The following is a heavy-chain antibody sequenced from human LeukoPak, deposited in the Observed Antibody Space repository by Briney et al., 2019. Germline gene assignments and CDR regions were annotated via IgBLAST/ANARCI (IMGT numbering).Heavy chain of an antibody. CDR3: ARVMALTTVTTGIDDAFDI. Sequence: PGGSLRLSCAASGFTFSSYSMSWVRQAPGKGLEWVSYISSSSSTIYYADSVKGRFTISGDNAKNSLYLQMNSLRAEDTAVYYCARVMALTTVTTGIDDAFDIWGQGTMVTVSS. D-gene: IGHD4-17*01. V-gene: IGHV3-48*04. CDR2: ISSSSSTI. CDR1: GFTFSSYS. J-gene: IGHJ3*02.